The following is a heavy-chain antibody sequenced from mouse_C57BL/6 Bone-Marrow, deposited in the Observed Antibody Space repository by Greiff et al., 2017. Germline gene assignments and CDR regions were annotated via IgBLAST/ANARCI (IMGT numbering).Heavy chain of an antibody. Sequence: VQLQQSGPELVKPGASVKISCKASGYAFSSSWMNWVKQRPGKGLEWIGRIYPGDGDTNSNGKFKGKATLTADKSSSTAYMQLSSLTSEDTAVYFCAPYDGYFYFDYWGQGTTLTVSS. CDR1: GYAFSSSW. CDR2: IYPGDGDT. J-gene: IGHJ2*01. D-gene: IGHD2-3*01. CDR3: APYDGYFYFDY. V-gene: IGHV1-82*01.